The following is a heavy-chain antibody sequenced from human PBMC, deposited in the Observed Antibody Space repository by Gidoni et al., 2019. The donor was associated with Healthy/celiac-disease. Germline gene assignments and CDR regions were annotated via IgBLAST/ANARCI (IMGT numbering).Heavy chain of an antibody. CDR2: IDPSDFYT. J-gene: IGHJ4*02. CDR1: GSIFTSYW. D-gene: IGHD5-12*01. V-gene: IGHV5-10-1*03. Sequence: EVQLVQSGAEVKKLGEYLRISSTGSGSIFTSYWTSWVRQMPGKGLEGMGRIDPSDFYTNYSPSFQGHVTISADKSISTAYLQWSSLKASDTAMYYCARHQRGYDLLYFDYWGQGTLVTVSS. CDR3: ARHQRGYDLLYFDY.